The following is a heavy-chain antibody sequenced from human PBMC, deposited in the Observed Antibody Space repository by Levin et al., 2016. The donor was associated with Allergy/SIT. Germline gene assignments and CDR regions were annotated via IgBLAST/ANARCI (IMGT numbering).Heavy chain of an antibody. CDR3: ARGLHYYDSSYYFDY. CDR1: GFTFSSYW. CDR2: IKQDGSEK. Sequence: GGSLRLSCAASGFTFSSYWMSWVRQAPGKGLEWVANIKQDGSEKYYVDSVKGRFTISRDNAKNSLYLQMNSLRAEDTAVYYCARGLHYYDSSYYFDYWGQGTLVTVSS. J-gene: IGHJ4*02. V-gene: IGHV3-7*03. D-gene: IGHD3-22*01.